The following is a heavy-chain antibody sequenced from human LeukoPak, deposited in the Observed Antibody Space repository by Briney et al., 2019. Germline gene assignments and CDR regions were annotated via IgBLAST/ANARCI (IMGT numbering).Heavy chain of an antibody. CDR3: AVNYYDSSGQRAFDI. CDR1: GYTFTSYG. Sequence: GASVKVSCKASGYTFTSYGISWVRQAPGQGLEWMGWISAYNGNTNYAQKLQGRVTMTTDTSTSTAYMELRGLRSDDTAVYYCAVNYYDSSGQRAFDIWGQGTMVTVSS. CDR2: ISAYNGNT. D-gene: IGHD3-22*01. J-gene: IGHJ3*02. V-gene: IGHV1-18*01.